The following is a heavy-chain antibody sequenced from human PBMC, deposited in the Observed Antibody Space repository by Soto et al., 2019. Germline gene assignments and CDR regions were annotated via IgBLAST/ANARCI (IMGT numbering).Heavy chain of an antibody. CDR2: IDPSDSYT. V-gene: IGHV5-10-1*01. D-gene: IGHD6-6*01. CDR3: ARRKIAARSYYYGMDV. J-gene: IGHJ6*02. Sequence: GESLKISCKGSGYSFTSYWISWVRQMPGKGLEWMGRIDPSDSYTNYSPSFQGHVTISADKSISTAYLQWSSLKASDTAMYYCARRKIAARSYYYGMDVWGQGTTVTVSS. CDR1: GYSFTSYW.